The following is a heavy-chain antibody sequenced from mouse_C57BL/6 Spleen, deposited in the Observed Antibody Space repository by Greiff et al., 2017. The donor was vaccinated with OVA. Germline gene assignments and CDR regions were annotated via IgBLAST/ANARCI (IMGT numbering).Heavy chain of an antibody. CDR3: ARRGAYSNYGYYFDY. CDR2: INPYNGDT. D-gene: IGHD2-5*01. J-gene: IGHJ2*01. V-gene: IGHV1-20*01. CDR1: GYSFTGYF. Sequence: EVQLQQSGPELVKPGDSVKISCKASGYSFTGYFMNWVMQSHGKSLEWIGRINPYNGDTFYNQKFKGKATLTVDKSSSTAHMELRSLTSEDSAVYYCARRGAYSNYGYYFDYWGQGTTLTVSS.